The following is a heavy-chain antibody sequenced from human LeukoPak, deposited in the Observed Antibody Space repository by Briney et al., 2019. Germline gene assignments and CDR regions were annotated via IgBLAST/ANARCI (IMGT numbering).Heavy chain of an antibody. D-gene: IGHD4-17*01. J-gene: IGHJ4*02. Sequence: SETLSLTCTVSSGSISTSNYYWGWVRQPPGKALEWIGNIFYTGSTYYSPSLKSRVTISLDTSRNQFSLKLSSVTAADTAVYYCARGEDYGDPIDYWGQGTLVTVSS. CDR1: SGSISTSNYY. V-gene: IGHV4-39*07. CDR2: IFYTGST. CDR3: ARGEDYGDPIDY.